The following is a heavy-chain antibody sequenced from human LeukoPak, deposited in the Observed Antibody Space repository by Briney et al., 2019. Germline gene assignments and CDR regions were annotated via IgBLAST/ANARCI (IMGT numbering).Heavy chain of an antibody. Sequence: GGSLRLSCAASGFTFSSYAMSWVRPPPGEGLEWVSAISGGGGSTYYADSVKGRFTITRDDSKNTLYLQMNSLRAEDTAVYYCAKKSRLAAAGFDWGQGTLVSVSS. D-gene: IGHD6-13*01. CDR2: ISGGGGST. CDR1: GFTFSSYA. V-gene: IGHV3-23*01. J-gene: IGHJ4*02. CDR3: AKKSRLAAAGFD.